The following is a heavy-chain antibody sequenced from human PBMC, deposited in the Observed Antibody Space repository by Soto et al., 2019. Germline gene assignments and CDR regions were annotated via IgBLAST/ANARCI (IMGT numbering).Heavy chain of an antibody. Sequence: EVQLVESGGGLVQPGGSLTLSCAASGFTFSVAWMTWVRQAPGKGLEWVGRIKSKTDGGTTDYAAPGKGRFTISRDDSKNTLFLQMNSLSDEDTAVYYCTTRTTGTNSLWGQGTLVTVSS. J-gene: IGHJ4*02. CDR1: GFTFSVAW. CDR2: IKSKTDGGTT. V-gene: IGHV3-15*01. CDR3: TTRTTGTNSL. D-gene: IGHD1-7*01.